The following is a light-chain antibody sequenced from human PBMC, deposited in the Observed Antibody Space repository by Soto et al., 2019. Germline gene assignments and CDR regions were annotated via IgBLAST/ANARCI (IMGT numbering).Light chain of an antibody. CDR1: QSVSSSY. J-gene: IGKJ5*01. CDR3: HQYNNWPPST. V-gene: IGKV3-20*01. CDR2: GAS. Sequence: EIVLTQSPGTLSLSPGERATLSCMASQSVSSSYLAWYQQKPGQAPRLLIYGASSRATGIPDRFSGSGTGTDFTLTISSLQAEDFGVYFCHQYNNWPPSTFGQGTRLEIK.